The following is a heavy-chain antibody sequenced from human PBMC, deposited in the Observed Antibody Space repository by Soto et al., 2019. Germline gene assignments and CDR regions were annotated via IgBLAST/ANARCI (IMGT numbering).Heavy chain of an antibody. D-gene: IGHD6-19*01. Sequence: EVQLLECGGGLVQPGGSLRLSCAASGFTFSSYAMSWVRQAPGKGLEWVSAISGSGGSTYYADSVKGRFTISRDNSKNTLYLQINSLRAEDTAVYYCARSLQWLAYGMDVWGQAPTVTVSS. CDR1: GFTFSSYA. CDR3: ARSLQWLAYGMDV. J-gene: IGHJ6*02. V-gene: IGHV3-23*01. CDR2: ISGSGGST.